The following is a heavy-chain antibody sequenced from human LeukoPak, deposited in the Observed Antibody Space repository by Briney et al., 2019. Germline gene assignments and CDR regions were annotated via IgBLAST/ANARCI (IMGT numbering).Heavy chain of an antibody. V-gene: IGHV3-33*01. J-gene: IGHJ4*02. CDR3: AREIRSDYYGSGKVVDY. D-gene: IGHD3-10*01. CDR1: GFTFSSYG. CDR2: IWYDGSNK. Sequence: GGSLRLSCAASGFTFSSYGMHWVRQAPGKGLEWVAVIWYDGSNKYYADSMKGRFTISRDNSKNTLYLQMNSLRAEDTAVYYCAREIRSDYYGSGKVVDYWGQGTLVTVSS.